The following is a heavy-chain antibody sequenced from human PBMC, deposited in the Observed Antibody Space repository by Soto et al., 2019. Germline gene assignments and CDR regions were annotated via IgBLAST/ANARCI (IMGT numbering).Heavy chain of an antibody. CDR2: ISYDGSDK. Sequence: QVQLVESGGGVVRPGRSLRLSCAASGFTFSSYAMHWVRQAPGKGLEWVAVISYDGSDKYYADSVKGRFTISRDNSKNTLNLQMNSLRADDTAVYYCAKALGELSPESYDSWGQGTLITVSS. V-gene: IGHV3-30*18. J-gene: IGHJ4*02. CDR3: AKALGELSPESYDS. CDR1: GFTFSSYA. D-gene: IGHD3-16*02.